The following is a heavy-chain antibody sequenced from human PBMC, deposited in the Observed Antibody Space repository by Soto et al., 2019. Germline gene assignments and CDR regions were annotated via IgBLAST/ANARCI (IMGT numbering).Heavy chain of an antibody. Sequence: PSETLSLTCSVSGGSISSGGYFWNWIRQPPGKGLEWIGYSYHSGSTYYNPPLKSRVIISVDRSNNQFSLKLTSVTAADTSVYYCARGDAGYYGMDVWGQGTTVT. V-gene: IGHV4-30-2*01. CDR2: SYHSGST. CDR1: GGSISSGGYF. J-gene: IGHJ6*02. CDR3: ARGDAGYYGMDV.